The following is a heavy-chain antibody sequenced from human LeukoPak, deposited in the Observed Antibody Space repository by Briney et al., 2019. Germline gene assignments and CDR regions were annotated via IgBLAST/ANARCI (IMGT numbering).Heavy chain of an antibody. CDR3: ARYVGYPYYYGMDV. V-gene: IGHV4-31*03. J-gene: IGHJ6*02. CDR1: GGSISSGGYY. Sequence: PSETLSLTCTVSGGSISSGGYYWSWIRQHPGKGLEWIGYIYYSGSTYYNPSLKSRVTISVDTSKDQFPLKLSSVTAADTAVYYCARYVGYPYYYGMDVWGQGTTVTVSS. CDR2: IYYSGST. D-gene: IGHD5-12*01.